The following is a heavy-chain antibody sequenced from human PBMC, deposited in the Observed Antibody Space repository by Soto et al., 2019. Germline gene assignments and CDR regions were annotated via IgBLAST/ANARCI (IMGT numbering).Heavy chain of an antibody. CDR1: GGSFNANY. V-gene: IGHV4-34*12. J-gene: IGHJ4*02. Sequence: QVQLQQWGAGLLKPSETLSLTCAVFGGSFNANYWAWVRQPPGKGLEWIGEVFHDGKTNYNPALNTRFTVSADTSKSQFSLRLTSVTAADTALYFCASARWDFWGQGTLVTVSS. CDR2: VFHDGKT. CDR3: ASARWDF. D-gene: IGHD2-15*01.